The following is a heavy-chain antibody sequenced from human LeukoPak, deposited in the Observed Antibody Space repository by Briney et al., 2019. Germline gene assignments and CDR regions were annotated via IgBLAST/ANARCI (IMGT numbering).Heavy chain of an antibody. CDR1: GFTFSNWA. CDR3: AKRISGWYHIDY. D-gene: IGHD6-19*01. CDR2: ITGSGGST. J-gene: IGHJ4*02. Sequence: GGSLRLSCAASGFTFSNWAMTWVRQAPGKGLEWVSAITGSGGSTYYADSVKGRFTISRDNSKNTPYLQMNSLRAEDTAVYYCAKRISGWYHIDYWGQGTLVSVSS. V-gene: IGHV3-23*01.